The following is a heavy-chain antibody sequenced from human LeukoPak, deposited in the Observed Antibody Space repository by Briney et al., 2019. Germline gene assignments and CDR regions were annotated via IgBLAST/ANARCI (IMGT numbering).Heavy chain of an antibody. J-gene: IGHJ6*02. CDR2: ISAYDGGT. CDR1: SYSFTSYA. D-gene: IGHD6-13*01. CDR3: ARDPLTSTWSPYYFTLDV. Sequence: ASVKVSFKASSYSFTSYAYNWVRQAPGQGLEWMGWISAYDGGTKYAQDLQGRVTMTTDTSTRTAYMELMRLTSDDTAVYYCARDPLTSTWSPYYFTLDVWGQGTTVSVSS. V-gene: IGHV1-18*01.